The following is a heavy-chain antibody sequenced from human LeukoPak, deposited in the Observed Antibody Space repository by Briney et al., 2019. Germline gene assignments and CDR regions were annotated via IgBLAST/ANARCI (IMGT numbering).Heavy chain of an antibody. Sequence: GASVKVSCKASGYTFTGYYMHWVRQAPGQGLEWMGWINPSSGGTNYAQKFQGWVTMTRDTSISTAYMELSRLRSDDTAVYYCARVYCSSTSCLSDPWGQGTLVTVSS. J-gene: IGHJ5*02. CDR2: INPSSGGT. D-gene: IGHD2-2*01. CDR3: ARVYCSSTSCLSDP. CDR1: GYTFTGYY. V-gene: IGHV1-2*04.